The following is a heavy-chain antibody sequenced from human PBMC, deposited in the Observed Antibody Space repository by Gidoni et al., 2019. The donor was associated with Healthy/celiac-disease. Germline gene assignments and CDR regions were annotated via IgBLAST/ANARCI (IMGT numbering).Heavy chain of an antibody. J-gene: IGHJ6*02. V-gene: IGHV4-39*01. D-gene: IGHD6-13*01. CDR2: IYYSGST. CDR3: ARLRQLVVHYYGMDV. Sequence: QLQLQESGPGLVKPSETLSLTCTVSGGSISSSSYYWGWIRQPPGKGLEWIGSIYYSGSTYYNPSLKSRVTISVDTSKNQFSLKLSSVTAADTAVYYCARLRQLVVHYYGMDVWGQGTTVTVSS. CDR1: GGSISSSSYY.